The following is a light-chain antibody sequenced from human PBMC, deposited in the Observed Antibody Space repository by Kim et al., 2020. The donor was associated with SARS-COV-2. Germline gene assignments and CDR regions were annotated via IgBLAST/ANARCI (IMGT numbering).Light chain of an antibody. J-gene: IGKJ4*01. CDR2: GAS. CDR1: QSVGSY. Sequence: VSPGERATLSCRASQSVGSYLAWYQHKPGQAPRLLISGASTRATGISPRFSGSGSGREFTLTIDSLQSEDVAFHYCHQYNEWPLTFGGGTKVDIK. CDR3: HQYNEWPLT. V-gene: IGKV3-15*01.